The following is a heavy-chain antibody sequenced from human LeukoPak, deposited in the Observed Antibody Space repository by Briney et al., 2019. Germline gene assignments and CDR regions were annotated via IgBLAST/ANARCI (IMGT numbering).Heavy chain of an antibody. Sequence: PWASVKVSCKASGGTFSSHAISWVRQAPGQGLEWMGGIIPIFGTAKYAQKFQGRVTITADESTSTAYMELSSLRSEDTAVYYCARDSSEFRSLIPHWGQGTLVTVSS. CDR1: GGTFSSHA. CDR3: ARDSSEFRSLIPH. CDR2: IIPIFGTA. D-gene: IGHD2-21*01. V-gene: IGHV1-69*13. J-gene: IGHJ1*01.